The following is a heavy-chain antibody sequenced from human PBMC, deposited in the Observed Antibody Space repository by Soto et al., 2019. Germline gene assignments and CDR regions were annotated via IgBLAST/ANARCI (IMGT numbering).Heavy chain of an antibody. J-gene: IGHJ6*02. V-gene: IGHV4-30-4*01. CDR3: ARAPYYYDSSRYYGMDV. CDR1: GGSISSGDYY. D-gene: IGHD3-22*01. Sequence: SETLSLTCTVSGGSISSGDYYWSWIRQPPGKGLEWIGYIYYSGSTYYNPSLKSRVTISVDTSKNQFSLKLSSVTAADTAVYYCARAPYYYDSSRYYGMDVWGQGTTVTVSS. CDR2: IYYSGST.